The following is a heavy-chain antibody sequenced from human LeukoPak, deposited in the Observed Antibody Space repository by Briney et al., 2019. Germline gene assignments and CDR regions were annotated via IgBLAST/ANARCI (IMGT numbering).Heavy chain of an antibody. CDR2: ISSSSSYI. CDR1: GFTFSSYS. CDR3: AKSAVRGLPVLGN. D-gene: IGHD2-21*02. V-gene: IGHV3-21*01. Sequence: PGGSLGLSCAASGFTFSSYSMNWVRQAPGKGLEWVSSISSSSSYIYYADSVKGRFTISRDNAKNSLYLQMNSLRAEDTAVYYCAKSAVRGLPVLGNWGQGTLVTVSS. J-gene: IGHJ4*02.